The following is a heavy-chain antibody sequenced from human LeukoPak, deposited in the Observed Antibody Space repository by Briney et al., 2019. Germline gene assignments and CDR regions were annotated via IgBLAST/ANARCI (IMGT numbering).Heavy chain of an antibody. V-gene: IGHV4-59*01. CDR3: ARHYCSSSSCYAGFDY. J-gene: IGHJ4*02. Sequence: SETLSLTCTVSGGAISSNYWSWIRQPPGKGPEWIGYIYYSGNSYYNPSLKSRVTISVDTPKNQFSLKLSSVTAADTAVYYCARHYCSSSSCYAGFDYWGQGTLVTVSS. CDR1: GGAISSNY. D-gene: IGHD2-2*01. CDR2: IYYSGNS.